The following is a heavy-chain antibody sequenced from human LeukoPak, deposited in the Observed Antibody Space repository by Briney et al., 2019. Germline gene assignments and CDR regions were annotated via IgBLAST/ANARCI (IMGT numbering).Heavy chain of an antibody. Sequence: ASVKVSCKASGYTFTSYYMHWVRQAPGQGLEWMGIINPSGGSTSYAQKFQGRVTMTRDTSTSTVYMELSSLRSEDTAVYYCARVPGGAAAARYWYFDLWGRGTLVTVSS. CDR1: GYTFTSYY. J-gene: IGHJ2*01. D-gene: IGHD6-13*01. CDR3: ARVPGGAAAARYWYFDL. V-gene: IGHV1-46*01. CDR2: INPSGGST.